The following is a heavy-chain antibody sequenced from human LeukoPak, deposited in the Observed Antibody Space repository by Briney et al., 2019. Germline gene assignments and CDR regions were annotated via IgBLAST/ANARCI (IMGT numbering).Heavy chain of an antibody. J-gene: IGHJ4*02. V-gene: IGHV4-39*07. CDR1: GGSISTSNYY. D-gene: IGHD3-22*01. CDR2: IFYSGST. CDR3: ARDLSSQYYYDSSGYHDY. Sequence: SETLSLTCTVSGGSISTSNYYWGWIRQPPGKGLEWIGNIFYSGSTYYSLSLKSRVTISLDTSRNQFSLKLSSVTAADTAVYYCARDLSSQYYYDSSGYHDYWGQGTLVTVSS.